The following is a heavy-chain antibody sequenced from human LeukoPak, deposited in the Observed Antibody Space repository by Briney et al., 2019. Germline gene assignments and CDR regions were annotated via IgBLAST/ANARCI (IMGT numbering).Heavy chain of an antibody. CDR1: GFTLSSYG. CDR3: AKNGDRGAYCSGGTCYPYYYYYMDV. D-gene: IGHD2-15*01. V-gene: IGHV3-23*01. CDR2: ISSTGGTT. Sequence: GGSLRLSCAASGFTLSSYGISWVRQAPGKGLEWVSAISSTGGTTYYADSVKGHFTISRDNSKNTVYLQMNSLSAEDTAVYYCAKNGDRGAYCSGGTCYPYYYYYMDVWGKGTTVTISS. J-gene: IGHJ6*03.